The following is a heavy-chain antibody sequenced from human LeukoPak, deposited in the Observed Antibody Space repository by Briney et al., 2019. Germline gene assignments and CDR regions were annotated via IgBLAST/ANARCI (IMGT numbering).Heavy chain of an antibody. CDR3: AREPLIVGALNWFDP. V-gene: IGHV1-69*04. CDR2: IIPILGIA. Sequence: ASVKVSCKASGYTFTSYYMHWVRQAPGQGLEWMGRIIPILGIANYAQKFQGRVTITADKSTSTAYMELSSLRSEDTAVYYCAREPLIVGALNWFDPWGQGTLVTVSS. J-gene: IGHJ5*02. D-gene: IGHD1-26*01. CDR1: GYTFTSYY.